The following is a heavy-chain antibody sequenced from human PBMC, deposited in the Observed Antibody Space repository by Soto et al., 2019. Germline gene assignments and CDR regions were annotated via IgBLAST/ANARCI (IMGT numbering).Heavy chain of an antibody. Sequence: ASVKVSCKASGYTFTSYGISWVRQAPGQGLEWMGWISAYNGNTNYAQKLQGRVTMTTDTSTSTAYMELRSLRSDDTAVYYCARDGTYRGSYHTFDYWGQGTLVTVSS. CDR1: GYTFTSYG. CDR2: ISAYNGNT. CDR3: ARDGTYRGSYHTFDY. D-gene: IGHD1-26*01. V-gene: IGHV1-18*01. J-gene: IGHJ4*02.